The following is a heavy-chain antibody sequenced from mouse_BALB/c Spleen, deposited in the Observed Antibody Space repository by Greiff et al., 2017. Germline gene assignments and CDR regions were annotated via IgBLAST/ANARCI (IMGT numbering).Heavy chain of an antibody. D-gene: IGHD2-2*01. Sequence: DVQLQESGGGLVQPGGSRKLSCAASGFTFSSFGMHWVRQAPEKGLEWVAYISSGSSTIYYADTVKGRFTISRDNPKNTLFLQMTSLRSEDTAMYYCARERGLRYFDYWGQGTTLTVSS. CDR2: ISSGSSTI. CDR3: ARERGLRYFDY. V-gene: IGHV5-17*02. CDR1: GFTFSSFG. J-gene: IGHJ2*01.